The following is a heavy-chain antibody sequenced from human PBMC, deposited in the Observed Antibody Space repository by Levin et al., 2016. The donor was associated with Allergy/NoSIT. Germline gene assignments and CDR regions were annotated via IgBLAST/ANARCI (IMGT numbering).Heavy chain of an antibody. V-gene: IGHV4-30-2*01. J-gene: IGHJ4*02. Sequence: WIRQPPGKGLEWIGYIYHSGSTYYNPSLKSRVTISVDRSKNQFSLKLSSVTAADTAVYYCARGRPARGLDYWGQGTLVTVSS. CDR2: IYHSGST. D-gene: IGHD6-6*01. CDR3: ARGRPARGLDY.